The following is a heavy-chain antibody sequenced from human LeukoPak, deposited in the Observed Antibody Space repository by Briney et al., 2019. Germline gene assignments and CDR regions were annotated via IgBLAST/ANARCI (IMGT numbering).Heavy chain of an antibody. CDR1: GYSFTSYW. D-gene: IGHD1-26*01. V-gene: IGHV5-51*01. Sequence: GESLKISCKGSGYSFTSYWIGWVRQMPGKGLEWMGIIYPGDPDTRYSPSFQGQVTISADKSISTAYLQWSSLKASDTAMYYCARHEGATYYYYGMDVWGQGTTVTVSS. CDR2: IYPGDPDT. J-gene: IGHJ6*02. CDR3: ARHEGATYYYYGMDV.